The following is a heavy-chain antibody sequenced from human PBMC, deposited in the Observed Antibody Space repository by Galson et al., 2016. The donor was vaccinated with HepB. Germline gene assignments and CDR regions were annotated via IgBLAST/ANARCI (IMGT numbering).Heavy chain of an antibody. CDR3: AKGAPYYYDSSRYYVPVDF. CDR2: ISGRGGGT. V-gene: IGHV3-23*01. D-gene: IGHD3-22*01. CDR1: GFTFSDYA. J-gene: IGHJ4*02. Sequence: SLRLSCAASGFTFSDYALNWVRQAPGKGLEWVSTISGRGGGTYYADSVKGRFTISRDNSKNTLFLQMNSLRAEDTARYYCAKGAPYYYDSSRYYVPVDFWGQGTQVTVSS.